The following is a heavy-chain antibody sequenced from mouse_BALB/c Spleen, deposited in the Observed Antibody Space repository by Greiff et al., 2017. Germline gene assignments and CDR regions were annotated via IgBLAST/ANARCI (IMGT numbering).Heavy chain of an antibody. CDR1: GYSITSDYA. Sequence: DVKLQESGPGLVKPSQSLSLTCTVTGYSITSDYAWNWIRQFPGNKLEWMGYISYSGSTSYNPSLKSRISITRDTSKNQFFLQLNSVTTEDTATYYCARGRRDGPFDYWGQGTTLTVSS. D-gene: IGHD1-1*01. CDR2: ISYSGST. V-gene: IGHV3-2*02. CDR3: ARGRRDGPFDY. J-gene: IGHJ2*01.